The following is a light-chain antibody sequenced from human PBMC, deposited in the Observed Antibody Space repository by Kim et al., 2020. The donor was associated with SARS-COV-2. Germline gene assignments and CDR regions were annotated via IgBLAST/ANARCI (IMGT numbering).Light chain of an antibody. Sequence: SYELIQPPSVSVSPGQTATITCSGDRLEDRYAYWYQQKPGQSPVLVIFQDNKRPSGIPERFSGSNSGNTATLTITVTQAMDEADYYCQAMDTNTVVFSGGTQLTVL. CDR2: QDN. CDR3: QAMDTNTVV. CDR1: RLEDRY. V-gene: IGLV3-1*01. J-gene: IGLJ2*01.